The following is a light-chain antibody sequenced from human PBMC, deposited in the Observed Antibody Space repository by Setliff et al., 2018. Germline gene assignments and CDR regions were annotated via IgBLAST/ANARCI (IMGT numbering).Light chain of an antibody. CDR1: KLGDKY. V-gene: IGLV3-1*01. CDR2: QDN. Sequence: SYELTQPPSLSVSPGQTASITCSGDKLGDKYISWYQHKPGQSPVVVMYQDNKRPSGIPRRFPGSNSGNTATLTISGTQAMDEADYYCQAWDSGTAVFGSGTKV. J-gene: IGLJ1*01. CDR3: QAWDSGTAV.